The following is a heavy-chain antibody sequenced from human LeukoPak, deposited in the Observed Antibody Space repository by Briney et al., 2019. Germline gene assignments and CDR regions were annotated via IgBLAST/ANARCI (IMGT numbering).Heavy chain of an antibody. CDR1: GFTFSSYW. V-gene: IGHV3-7*01. CDR3: ARDSVGSSSWYGYYYYGMDV. J-gene: IGHJ6*02. Sequence: GGSLRLSCAASGFTFSSYWMSWVRQAPGKGLEWVANIKQDGSEKYYVDSVKGRFTISRDNAKNSLYLQMNSLRAEDTAVYYCARDSVGSSSWYGYYYYGMDVWGQGTTVTVSS. D-gene: IGHD6-13*01. CDR2: IKQDGSEK.